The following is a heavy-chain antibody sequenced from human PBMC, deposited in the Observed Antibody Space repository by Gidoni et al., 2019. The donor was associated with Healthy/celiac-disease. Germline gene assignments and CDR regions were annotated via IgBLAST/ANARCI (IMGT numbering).Heavy chain of an antibody. D-gene: IGHD3-10*01. Sequence: EVQLLESGGGLVQPGGSLRLSCAASGFTFSRYARSWVRQAPGKGLEWVSAIIGSGGSTYYADSVKGRFTISRDNSKNTLYLQMNSLRAEDTAVYYCAKADGAQGFGYYYGSDAFDYWGQGTLVTVSS. V-gene: IGHV3-23*01. J-gene: IGHJ4*02. CDR1: GFTFSRYA. CDR2: IIGSGGST. CDR3: AKADGAQGFGYYYGSDAFDY.